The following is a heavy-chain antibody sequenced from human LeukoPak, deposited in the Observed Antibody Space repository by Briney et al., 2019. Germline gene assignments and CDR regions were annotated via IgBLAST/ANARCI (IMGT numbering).Heavy chain of an antibody. D-gene: IGHD3-9*01. CDR3: SILLTDYDRFTGYYPFPI. Sequence: PSETLSLTCSVSGYSVSSGYYWGWIRQPPGKGLEWIGIISHSGRAFYNPSLKSRVTISVATSNNQFSLKVSSVTAAYTAVYYCSILLTDYDRFTGYYPFPIWGQGTMVTVSS. CDR2: ISHSGRA. CDR1: GYSVSSGYY. V-gene: IGHV4-38-2*01. J-gene: IGHJ3*02.